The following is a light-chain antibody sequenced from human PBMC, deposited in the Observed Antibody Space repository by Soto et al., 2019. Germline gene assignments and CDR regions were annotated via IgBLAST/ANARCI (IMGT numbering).Light chain of an antibody. CDR3: QQYAAQSPWT. Sequence: DVQMTQSPSTLSASVGDKVTITCRASQSIRSTWLAWVQQRPGKAPNVLIYKGFTLASGVSSRFSGSGSGTEFTLTISSLQPDDFATYFCQQYAAQSPWTFGQGTRVE. CDR1: QSIRSTW. CDR2: KGF. V-gene: IGKV1-5*03. J-gene: IGKJ1*01.